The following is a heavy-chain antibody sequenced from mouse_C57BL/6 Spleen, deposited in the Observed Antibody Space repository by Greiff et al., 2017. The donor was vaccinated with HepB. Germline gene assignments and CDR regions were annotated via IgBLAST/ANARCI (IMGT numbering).Heavy chain of an antibody. Sequence: EVMLVESGGGLVKPGGSLKLSCAASGFTFSSYAMSWVRQTPEKRLEWVATISDGGSYTYYPDNVKGRFTISRDNAKNNLYLQMSHLKSEDTAMYYCARDGDSYGSSYWYFAVWCTGTTVTVSS. J-gene: IGHJ1*03. CDR2: ISDGGSYT. V-gene: IGHV5-4*01. CDR3: ARDGDSYGSSYWYFAV. D-gene: IGHD1-1*01. CDR1: GFTFSSYA.